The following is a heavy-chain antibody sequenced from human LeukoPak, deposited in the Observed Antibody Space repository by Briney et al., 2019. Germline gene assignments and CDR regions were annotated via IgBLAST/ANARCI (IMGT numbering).Heavy chain of an antibody. Sequence: GGSLRLSCAASGFNFGSYAMNWVRQAPGKGLEWVSSISSGSSFIYYADSVKGRSTISRDNAKNSLYLQMNSLRAEDTAIYYCARDQGGERWFDPWGQGTLVTVSS. CDR2: ISSGSSFI. CDR1: GFNFGSYA. J-gene: IGHJ5*02. CDR3: ARDQGGERWFDP. V-gene: IGHV3-21*01. D-gene: IGHD3-16*01.